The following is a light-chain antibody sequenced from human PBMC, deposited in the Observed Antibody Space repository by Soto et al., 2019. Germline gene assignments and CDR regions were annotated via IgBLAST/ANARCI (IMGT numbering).Light chain of an antibody. CDR2: LGS. J-gene: IGKJ2*01. CDR1: QSLLHINGDNY. V-gene: IGKV2-28*01. CDR3: IQTLKRPYT. Sequence: DIVMTQSPLSLPVTPGEPASISCRSSQSLLHINGDNYLDWCLQKPGQSPQLLIYLGSHRASGVPDRFSGGGSGTDLTLKISTVEAADVAVYYCIQTLKRPYTFGQGTKLEIK.